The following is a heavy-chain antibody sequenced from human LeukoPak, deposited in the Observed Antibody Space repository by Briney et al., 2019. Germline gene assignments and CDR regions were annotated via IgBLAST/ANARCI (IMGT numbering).Heavy chain of an antibody. Sequence: ASVTLSRMSSAYTLTVSYMHWVRLAPRQGREWMGCSHPNSGGPTYEQNFQGRVTMTRNTSISTAYMELSRLRSDDTAVYYCARGGWGLQPVIDYWGQGTLVTVSS. D-gene: IGHD1-26*01. J-gene: IGHJ4*02. CDR2: SHPNSGGP. V-gene: IGHV1-2*02. CDR3: ARGGWGLQPVIDY. CDR1: AYTLTVSY.